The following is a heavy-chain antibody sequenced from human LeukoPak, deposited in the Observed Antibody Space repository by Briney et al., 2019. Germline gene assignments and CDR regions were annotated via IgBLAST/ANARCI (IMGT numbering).Heavy chain of an antibody. CDR2: ISYDGSNK. D-gene: IGHD3-9*01. CDR3: ARVGQRNDWLFTGNWFDP. CDR1: GFTFSSYA. V-gene: IGHV3-30-3*01. Sequence: PGGSLRLSCAASGFTFSSYAMHWVRQAPGKGLEWVAVISYDGSNKYYADSVKGRFTISRDNSKNTLYLQMNSLRAEDTAVYYCARVGQRNDWLFTGNWFDPWGQGTLVTVSS. J-gene: IGHJ5*02.